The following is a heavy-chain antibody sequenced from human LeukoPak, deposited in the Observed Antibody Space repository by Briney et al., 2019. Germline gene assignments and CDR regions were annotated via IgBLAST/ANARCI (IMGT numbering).Heavy chain of an antibody. J-gene: IGHJ6*02. Sequence: ASVKVSCKASGYTFTGYYMHWVRQAPEQGLEWMGWINPNSGGTNYAQKFQGRVTMTRDTSISTAYMGLSRLRSEDTAVYYCARDLEIVVVPAHYYYYGMDVWGQGTTVTVSS. CDR2: INPNSGGT. V-gene: IGHV1-2*02. CDR3: ARDLEIVVVPAHYYYYGMDV. D-gene: IGHD2-2*01. CDR1: GYTFTGYY.